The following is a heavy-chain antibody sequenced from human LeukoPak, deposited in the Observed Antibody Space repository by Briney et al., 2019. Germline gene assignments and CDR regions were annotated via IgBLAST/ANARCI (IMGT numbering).Heavy chain of an antibody. D-gene: IGHD5-18*01. CDR1: GFTFSIYA. CDR3: TRLRGYSYGRGVYFDY. CDR2: IRSKAYGGTT. Sequence: GRSLRLSCAASGFTFSIYAMNWVRQAPGKGLEWVGFIRSKAYGGTTEYAASVKGRFTISRDDSKSIAYLQMNSLKTEDTAVYYCTRLRGYSYGRGVYFDYWGQGTLVTVSS. J-gene: IGHJ4*02. V-gene: IGHV3-49*04.